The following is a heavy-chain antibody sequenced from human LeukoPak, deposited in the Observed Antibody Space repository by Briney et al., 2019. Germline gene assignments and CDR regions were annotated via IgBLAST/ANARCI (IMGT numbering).Heavy chain of an antibody. V-gene: IGHV4-39*01. Sequence: PSETRSLTCTVSGGSISSSSFYWGWLRQPPGKGLEWIGSIYYSGSTYYNPSLKSRVTISVDTSKNQFSLKLSSVTAADTAVYYCARGWGDGYNYHYFDYWGQGTLVTVSS. CDR2: IYYSGST. CDR1: GGSISSSSFY. D-gene: IGHD5-24*01. CDR3: ARGWGDGYNYHYFDY. J-gene: IGHJ4*02.